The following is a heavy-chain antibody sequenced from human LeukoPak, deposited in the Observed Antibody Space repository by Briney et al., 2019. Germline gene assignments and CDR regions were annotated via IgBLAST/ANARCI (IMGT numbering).Heavy chain of an antibody. CDR3: ARDRVATQRGHFDY. D-gene: IGHD5-12*01. CDR1: GFTFSSYS. V-gene: IGHV3-21*01. J-gene: IGHJ4*02. CDR2: ISSSSSYI. Sequence: GGSLRLSCAASGFTFSSYSMNWVRQAPGKGLEWVSSISSSSSYIYYADSVKGRFTISRDNAKNSLYLQMNSLRAEDTAVYYCARDRVATQRGHFDYWGQGTLVTVSS.